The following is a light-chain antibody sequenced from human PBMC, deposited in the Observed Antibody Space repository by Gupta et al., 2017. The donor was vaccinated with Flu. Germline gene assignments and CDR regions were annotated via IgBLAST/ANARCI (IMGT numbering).Light chain of an antibody. Sequence: QSVLTQPPSVSGAPGQRVTISCTGSSSNIGAGYDVHWYQQLPGPTPKLLIYGNSNRPSGVPDRFSGSKSGTSASLAITGLQAEDEADYYCQSDDSSLSVWVFGGGTKLTVL. V-gene: IGLV1-40*01. J-gene: IGLJ3*02. CDR2: GNS. CDR1: SSNIGAGYD. CDR3: QSDDSSLSVWV.